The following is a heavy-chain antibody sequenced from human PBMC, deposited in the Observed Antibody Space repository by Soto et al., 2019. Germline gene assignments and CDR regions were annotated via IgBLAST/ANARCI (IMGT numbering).Heavy chain of an antibody. D-gene: IGHD3-22*01. CDR2: IMPIFGSA. J-gene: IGHJ4*02. V-gene: IGHV1-69*13. Sequence: ASVKVSCKASGGTFSRNTVSWVRQAPGQGLEWMGGIMPIFGSANYAQKFRGRVTITADENTRTVYMEMSSLRSEDTAVYYCARQFDSDTSGYYYAYWGQGTLVTVPQ. CDR1: GGTFSRNT. CDR3: ARQFDSDTSGYYYAY.